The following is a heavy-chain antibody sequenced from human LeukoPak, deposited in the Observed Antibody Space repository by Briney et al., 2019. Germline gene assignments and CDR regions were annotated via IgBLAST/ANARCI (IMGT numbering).Heavy chain of an antibody. CDR2: INHRAST. Sequence: SETLSLPCAVYGGPFSGYYWSWIREPPGEGLVGIGDINHRASTHYNPYLKRRVTISVHTSKNQFSVKLRSVTAADTAVYYCASLEGQQLVVWGQGTLVTVSS. J-gene: IGHJ4*02. CDR3: ASLEGQQLVV. CDR1: GGPFSGYY. D-gene: IGHD6-13*01. V-gene: IGHV4-34*01.